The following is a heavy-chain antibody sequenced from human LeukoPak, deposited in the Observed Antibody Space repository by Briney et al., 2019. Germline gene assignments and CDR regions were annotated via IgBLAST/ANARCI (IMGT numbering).Heavy chain of an antibody. D-gene: IGHD1-1*01. CDR2: IYYSGST. CDR1: GGSISSYY. Sequence: SETLSLTCTVSGGSISSYYWSWIRQPPGKGLEWIGYIYYSGSTNYNPSLKSRVTISVDTSKNQFSLQLNSVTPEDTAVYYCARGYWNAPGGKSYNWFDPWGQGTLVTVSS. CDR3: ARGYWNAPGGKSYNWFDP. V-gene: IGHV4-59*12. J-gene: IGHJ5*02.